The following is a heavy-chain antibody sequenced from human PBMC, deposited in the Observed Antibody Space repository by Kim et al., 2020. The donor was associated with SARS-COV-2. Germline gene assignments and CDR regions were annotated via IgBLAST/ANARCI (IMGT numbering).Heavy chain of an antibody. Sequence: SETLSLTCTVSGGSISSGSYYWSWIRQPAGKGLEWIGRIYTSGSTNYNPSLKSRVTISVDTSKNQFSLKLSSVTAADTAVYYCARDADPYYYGSGSFRFDPWGQGTLVTVSS. CDR1: GGSISSGSYY. V-gene: IGHV4-61*02. D-gene: IGHD3-10*01. CDR2: IYTSGST. J-gene: IGHJ5*02. CDR3: ARDADPYYYGSGSFRFDP.